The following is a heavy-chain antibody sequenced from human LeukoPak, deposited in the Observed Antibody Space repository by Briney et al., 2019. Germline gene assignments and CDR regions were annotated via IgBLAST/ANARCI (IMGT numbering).Heavy chain of an antibody. J-gene: IGHJ4*02. D-gene: IGHD2-2*01. CDR1: GFTFSSYW. Sequence: PGGSLRLSCAASGFTFSSYWMHWVRQAPGKGLVWVSRINSDGSSTSYADSVKGRFTISRDNAKNTLYLQMNSLRAEDTAVCYCAREGVVPADPLDYWGQGTLVTVSS. CDR2: INSDGSST. CDR3: AREGVVPADPLDY. V-gene: IGHV3-74*01.